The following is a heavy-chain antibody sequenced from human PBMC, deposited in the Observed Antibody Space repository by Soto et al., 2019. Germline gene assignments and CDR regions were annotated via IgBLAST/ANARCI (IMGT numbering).Heavy chain of an antibody. D-gene: IGHD3-10*01. CDR1: GYTFTSYD. Sequence: QVQLVQSGAEVKKPGASVKVSCKASGYTFTSYDINWVRQATGQGLEWMGWMNPNSGNTGYAKKFQGRVTMTRNTSISTAYMELSSLRSEDTAVYYCARGGDYYGSGSYYPTDYWGQGTLVTVSS. J-gene: IGHJ4*02. CDR2: MNPNSGNT. CDR3: ARGGDYYGSGSYYPTDY. V-gene: IGHV1-8*01.